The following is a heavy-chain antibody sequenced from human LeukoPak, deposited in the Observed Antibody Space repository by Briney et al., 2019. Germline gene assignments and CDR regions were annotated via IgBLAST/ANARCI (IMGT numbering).Heavy chain of an antibody. D-gene: IGHD6-19*01. V-gene: IGHV1-69*04. CDR1: GGTFSSYA. J-gene: IGHJ4*02. CDR3: ARVDPEPGYSSGWVDY. CDR2: IIPILGIA. Sequence: GSSVKVSCKVSGGTFSSYAISWVRQAPGQGLEWMGRIIPILGIANYAQKFQGRVTITADKSTSTAYMGLSSLRSEDTAVYYCARVDPEPGYSSGWVDYWGQGTLVTVSS.